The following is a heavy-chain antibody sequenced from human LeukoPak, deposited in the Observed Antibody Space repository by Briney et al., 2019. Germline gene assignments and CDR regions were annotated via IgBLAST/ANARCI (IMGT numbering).Heavy chain of an antibody. Sequence: PSETLSLTCTVSGASIRSHHWTWIRQPPGKGLEWIGNVYYVGSTSYSPSLKSRVTISLDTSKKQFSLEMNSVTAADTAVFYCARSGDSSAYYSFWGQGILVTVSS. CDR3: ARSGDSSAYYSF. CDR2: VYYVGST. J-gene: IGHJ4*02. CDR1: GASIRSHH. D-gene: IGHD3-22*01. V-gene: IGHV4-59*11.